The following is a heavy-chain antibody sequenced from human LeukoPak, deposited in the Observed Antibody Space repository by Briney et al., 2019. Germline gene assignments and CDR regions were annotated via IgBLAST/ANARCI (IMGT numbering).Heavy chain of an antibody. J-gene: IGHJ6*03. CDR3: TTDSFTMVRGARGSYMDV. Sequence: GGSLRLSCAASGFTFSNAWMSWVRQAPGKGLEWVGRIKSKTDGGTTDYAAPVKGRFTISRDDSKNTLYLQMNSLKTEDTAVYYCTTDSFTMVRGARGSYMDVWGKGTTVTVSS. CDR2: IKSKTDGGTT. D-gene: IGHD3-10*01. CDR1: GFTFSNAW. V-gene: IGHV3-15*01.